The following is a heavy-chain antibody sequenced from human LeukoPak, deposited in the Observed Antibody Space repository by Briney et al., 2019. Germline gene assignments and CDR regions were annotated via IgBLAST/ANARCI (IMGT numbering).Heavy chain of an antibody. V-gene: IGHV3-48*02. D-gene: IGHD1-26*01. Sequence: QSGGSLRLSCAASGFTLSSYNMYWVRQAPGKGLEWVSYIRGRSSSTYQRDSVKGRFTISRDSAKNSLYLQMYSLKDEDTAVYFCASQVRAGGGMDVWGQGTTVAVSS. CDR3: ASQVRAGGGMDV. CDR2: IRGRSSST. CDR1: GFTLSSYN. J-gene: IGHJ6*02.